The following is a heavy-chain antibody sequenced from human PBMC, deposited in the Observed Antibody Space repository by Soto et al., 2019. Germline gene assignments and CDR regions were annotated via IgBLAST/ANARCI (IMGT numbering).Heavy chain of an antibody. CDR1: GFTFSSYS. V-gene: IGHV3-21*01. J-gene: IGHJ5*02. CDR3: ARDPQNIYWFDP. CDR2: ISTRSSYI. D-gene: IGHD3-3*02. Sequence: GGSLRLSCAASGFTFSSYSMNWVRQAPGKGLEWVSSISTRSSYIYYADSVKGRFTISRDNAKNSLYLQMNSLRAEDTAVYDCARDPQNIYWFDPWGQGTLVTVSS.